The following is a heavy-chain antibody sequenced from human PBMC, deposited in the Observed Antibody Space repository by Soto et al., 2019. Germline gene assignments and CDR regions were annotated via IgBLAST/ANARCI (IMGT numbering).Heavy chain of an antibody. CDR2: ISAYNGNT. J-gene: IGHJ5*02. Sequence: ASVKVSCKASGYTFTSYGISWVRQAPGQGLEWMGWISAYNGNTNYAQKLQGRVTMTTDTSTSTAYMELRSLRSDDTAVYYCARVIVGEVRFLEWWTGGNWFDPWGQGTLVTVSS. CDR3: ARVIVGEVRFLEWWTGGNWFDP. CDR1: GYTFTSYG. D-gene: IGHD3-3*01. V-gene: IGHV1-18*01.